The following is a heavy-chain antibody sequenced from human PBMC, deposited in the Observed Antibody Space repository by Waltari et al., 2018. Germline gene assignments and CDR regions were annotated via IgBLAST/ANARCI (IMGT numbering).Heavy chain of an antibody. V-gene: IGHV1-3*03. D-gene: IGHD3-9*01. CDR1: GYTFTSYA. J-gene: IGHJ4*02. Sequence: QVQLVQSGAEVKKPGASVKVSCKASGYTFTSYAMHWVRQAPGQRLEWMGWINAGNGNTKYSQEFQGRVTITRDTSASTAYMELSSLRSEDMVVYYCARGYDILTGYYQDYFDYWGQGTLVTVSS. CDR2: INAGNGNT. CDR3: ARGYDILTGYYQDYFDY.